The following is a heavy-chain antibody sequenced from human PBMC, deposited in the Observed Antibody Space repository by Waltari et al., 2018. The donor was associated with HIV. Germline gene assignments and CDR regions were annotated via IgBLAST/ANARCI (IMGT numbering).Heavy chain of an antibody. D-gene: IGHD3-10*01. J-gene: IGHJ6*02. CDR2: INTNTGNP. CDR3: ARITMTLGRGMDV. Sequence: QVQLVQSGAEVKKPGASVKVSCKASGYSISTSGFSWVRQAPGQGLEWMGWINTNTGNPTYAQGFTGRFVFSLDTAVSTAYLQISSLKAEDTAVYYCARITMTLGRGMDVWGQGTTVTVSS. V-gene: IGHV7-4-1*02. CDR1: GYSISTSG.